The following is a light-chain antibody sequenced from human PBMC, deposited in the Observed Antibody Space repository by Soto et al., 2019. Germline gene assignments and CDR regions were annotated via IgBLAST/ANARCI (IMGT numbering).Light chain of an antibody. J-gene: IGKJ3*01. CDR3: QQRSNPPFT. Sequence: EIVLTQSPATLSLSPGERATLSCRASQSVSSYLAWSQQKPGQAPRLLIYDASNRATGVPARFSGSGSGTDFTPTSSRQEEEDVADYYCQQRSNPPFTFGPGTKVDVK. CDR2: DAS. V-gene: IGKV3-11*01. CDR1: QSVSSY.